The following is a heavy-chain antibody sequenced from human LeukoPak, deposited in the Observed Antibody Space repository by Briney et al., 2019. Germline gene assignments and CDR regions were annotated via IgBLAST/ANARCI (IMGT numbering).Heavy chain of an antibody. V-gene: IGHV7-4-1*02. J-gene: IGHJ5*02. Sequence: ASVKVSCKASGYTFTSYAMNWVRQAPGQGLEWKGWISTNTGNPTYAQGFTGRFVFSLDTSVSTAYLQISSLKAEDTAVYYCARAGCSSTSCYEAPNNWFDPWGQGTLVTVSS. CDR2: ISTNTGNP. D-gene: IGHD2-2*01. CDR1: GYTFTSYA. CDR3: ARAGCSSTSCYEAPNNWFDP.